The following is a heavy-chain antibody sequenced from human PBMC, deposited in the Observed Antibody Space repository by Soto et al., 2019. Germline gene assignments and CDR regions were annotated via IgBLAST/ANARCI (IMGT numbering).Heavy chain of an antibody. V-gene: IGHV3-49*03. D-gene: IGHD2-8*01. J-gene: IGHJ6*02. Sequence: PGGSLRLSCTASGFTFGDYAMSWFRQAPGKGLEWVGFIRSKAYGGTTEYAASVKGRFTISRDDSKSIAYLQMNSLKTEDTAVYYCTRDHHPYCTNGVCPQIYYYYYGMDVWGQGTTVTVSS. CDR2: IRSKAYGGTT. CDR1: GFTFGDYA. CDR3: TRDHHPYCTNGVCPQIYYYYYGMDV.